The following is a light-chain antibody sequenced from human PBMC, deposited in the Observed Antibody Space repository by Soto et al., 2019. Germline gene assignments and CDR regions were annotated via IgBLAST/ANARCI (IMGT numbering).Light chain of an antibody. V-gene: IGKV1-27*01. J-gene: IGKJ1*01. CDR3: EQCTKYSAGR. CDR2: DAA. CDR1: QGISHY. Sequence: DVQMTQSPSSLSASVGDRVTFTCRASQGISHYLAWYQQGPGKVPKLLIYDAANLQLGVPSRFSGSGSGTVFLLTISSVEPEEVGTYYSEQCTKYSAGRFGQATKVDIK.